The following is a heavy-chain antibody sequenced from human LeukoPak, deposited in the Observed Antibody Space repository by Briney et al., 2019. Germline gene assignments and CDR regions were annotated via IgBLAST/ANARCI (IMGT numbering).Heavy chain of an antibody. CDR1: GYSFTSYW. J-gene: IGHJ4*02. D-gene: IGHD1-14*01. V-gene: IGHV5-10-1*01. Sequence: HGESLKISCKGSGYSFTSYWISWVRQMPGKGLEWMGRIDPSDSYTNYSPSFQGHVTISADKSISIVYLQWSSLKASDTAMYYCTGSRTSPSDYWGQGTLVTVSS. CDR2: IDPSDSYT. CDR3: TGSRTSPSDY.